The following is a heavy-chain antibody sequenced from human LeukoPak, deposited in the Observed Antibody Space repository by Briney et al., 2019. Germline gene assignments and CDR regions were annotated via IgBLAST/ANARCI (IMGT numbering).Heavy chain of an antibody. J-gene: IGHJ4*02. D-gene: IGHD3-22*01. CDR1: GGSISSYY. Sequence: SETLSLTCTVSGGSISSYYWSWIRRPPGKGLEWIGYIYYSGSTNYNPSLKSRVTISVDTSKNQFSLKLSSVTAADTAVYYCARDRGLLSSGYFFDYWGQGTLVTVSS. CDR2: IYYSGST. V-gene: IGHV4-59*01. CDR3: ARDRGLLSSGYFFDY.